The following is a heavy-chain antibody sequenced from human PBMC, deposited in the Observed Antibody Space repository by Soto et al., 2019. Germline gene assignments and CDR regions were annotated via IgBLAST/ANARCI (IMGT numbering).Heavy chain of an antibody. Sequence: PGESLKISCAASGFTFSSYEMNWVRQAPGKGLEWVAYISSSGSTIYYADSVKGRFTISRDNAKNSLYLQMNSLRAEDTAVYYCARVSVGSSWYPPSFDYWGQGTLVTVSS. CDR3: ARVSVGSSWYPPSFDY. CDR2: ISSSGSTI. CDR1: GFTFSSYE. J-gene: IGHJ4*02. V-gene: IGHV3-48*03. D-gene: IGHD6-13*01.